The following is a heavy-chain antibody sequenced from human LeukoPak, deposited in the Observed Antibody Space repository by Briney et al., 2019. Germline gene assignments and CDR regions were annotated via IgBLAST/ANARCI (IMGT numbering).Heavy chain of an antibody. CDR1: GFTFNNYN. D-gene: IGHD5-12*01. CDR3: ASYPAGYSGYDWGNY. J-gene: IGHJ4*02. Sequence: PGGSLRLSCAASGFTFNNYNMNWVRQAPGKGLEWVSYISSISSSYIYYADSVKGRFTISRDNARNSLYLQMNSLRAEDTAVYYCASYPAGYSGYDWGNYWGQGTLVTVSS. CDR2: ISSISSSYI. V-gene: IGHV3-21*04.